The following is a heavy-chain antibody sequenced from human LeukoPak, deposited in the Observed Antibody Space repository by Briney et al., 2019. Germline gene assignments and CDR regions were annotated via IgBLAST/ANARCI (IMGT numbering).Heavy chain of an antibody. CDR2: MNPNNGNT. V-gene: IGHV1-18*01. J-gene: IGHJ4*02. CDR3: ARDRGGATVFDY. CDR1: GYTFTSYD. Sequence: ASVKVSCKASGYTFTSYDINWVRQATGQGLEWMGWMNPNNGNTNYAQKLQGRVTMTTDTSTSTAYMELRSLRSDDTAVYYCARDRGGATVFDYWGQGTLVTVSS. D-gene: IGHD1-26*01.